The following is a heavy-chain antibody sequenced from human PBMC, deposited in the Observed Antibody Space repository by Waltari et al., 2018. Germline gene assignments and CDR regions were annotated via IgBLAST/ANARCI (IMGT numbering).Heavy chain of an antibody. V-gene: IGHV4-38-2*01. J-gene: IGHJ4*02. CDR2: IYRSGTT. Sequence: QVQLQESGPGLVKPSETLSLTCVVSGYSLRRGWYWAWIRQPPGKGLEWIGSIYRSGTTYYTPSLKSRVTISLDTSKNQFSLKVRSVTAADTAVYYCARMEFWSGLDYWGQGALVTVSS. CDR3: ARMEFWSGLDY. D-gene: IGHD3-3*01. CDR1: GYSLRRGWY.